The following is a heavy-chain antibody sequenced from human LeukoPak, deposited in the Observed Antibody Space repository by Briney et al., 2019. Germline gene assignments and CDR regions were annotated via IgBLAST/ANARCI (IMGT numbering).Heavy chain of an antibody. J-gene: IGHJ4*02. CDR3: TRVRIAVAGRGRYFDY. CDR1: GFTFGDYA. Sequence: HPGGSLRVSCTASGFTFGDYAMSWVRQAPGKGLEWVGFIRSKAYGGTTEYAASVKGRFTISRDDSKSIAYLQMNSLKTEDTAVYYCTRVRIAVAGRGRYFDYWGQGTLVTVSS. V-gene: IGHV3-49*04. D-gene: IGHD6-19*01. CDR2: IRSKAYGGTT.